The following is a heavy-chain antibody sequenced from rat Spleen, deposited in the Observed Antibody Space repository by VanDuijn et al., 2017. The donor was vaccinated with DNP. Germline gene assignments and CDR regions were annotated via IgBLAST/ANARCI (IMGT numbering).Heavy chain of an antibody. V-gene: IGHV5-27*01. CDR3: TTDFERGY. CDR2: IRASGGST. CDR1: GFTFGNSY. D-gene: IGHD1-11*01. J-gene: IGHJ2*01. Sequence: EVQLVESGGGLVQPGRSLKLSCAASGFTFGNSYMAWVRQAPKEGLEWVAAIRASGGSTSYRDSVKGRFTISRDNAKSTLYLQMDSLRSEDTATYYCTTDFERGYWGQGVMVTVSS.